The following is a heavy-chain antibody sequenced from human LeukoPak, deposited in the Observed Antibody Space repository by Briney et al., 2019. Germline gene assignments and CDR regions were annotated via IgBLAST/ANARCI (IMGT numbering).Heavy chain of an antibody. J-gene: IGHJ4*02. CDR1: GYTFTSYG. D-gene: IGHD3-10*01. CDR3: ARAPEGILWFGELFGY. CDR2: INPNSGGT. V-gene: IGHV1-2*02. Sequence: GASVKVPCKASGYTFTSYGISWVRQALGQGLEWMGWINPNSGGTNYAQKFQGRVTMTRDTSISTAYMELSRLRSDDTAVYYCARAPEGILWFGELFGYWGQGTLVTVSS.